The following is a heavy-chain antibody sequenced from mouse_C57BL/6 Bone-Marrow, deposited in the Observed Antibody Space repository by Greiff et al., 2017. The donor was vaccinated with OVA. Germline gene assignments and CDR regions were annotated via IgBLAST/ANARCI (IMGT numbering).Heavy chain of an antibody. J-gene: IGHJ1*03. D-gene: IGHD1-1*01. CDR3: ARDTTVVPWYFDV. CDR1: GYTFTSYW. V-gene: IGHV1-55*01. Sequence: QVQLQQPGAELVKPGASVKMSCKASGYTFTSYWITWVKQRPGQGLEWIGDIYPGSGSTNYNEKFKSKATLTVDKSSSTAYMQLSSLTSEDSAVYYCARDTTVVPWYFDVWGTGTTVTVSS. CDR2: IYPGSGST.